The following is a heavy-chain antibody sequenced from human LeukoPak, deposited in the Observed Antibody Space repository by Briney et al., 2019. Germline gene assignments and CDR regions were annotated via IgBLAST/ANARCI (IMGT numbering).Heavy chain of an antibody. CDR3: ARGSGLLGYFDY. CDR2: IYYSGST. Sequence: PSETLSLTCTVSGGSISSSSYYRGWIRQPPGKGLEWIGSIYYSGSTYYNPSLKSRVTISVDTSKNQFSLKLSSVTAADTAVYYCARGSGLLGYFDYWGRGTLVTVSS. CDR1: GGSISSSSYY. J-gene: IGHJ4*02. D-gene: IGHD2-21*01. V-gene: IGHV4-39*07.